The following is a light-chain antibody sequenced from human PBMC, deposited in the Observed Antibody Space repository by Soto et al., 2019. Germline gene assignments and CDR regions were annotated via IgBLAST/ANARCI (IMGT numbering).Light chain of an antibody. V-gene: IGLV1-44*01. CDR1: SSTIGSHT. CDR3: AAWDDSLNGVV. CDR2: SNT. Sequence: QSVLTQPPSASGTPGQTMASFFSGGSSTIGSHTVNWYQQLPGTAPRLLIYSNTQRPSGVPDRFSGSKSGTSASLAISGLQSEYEGDYYCAAWDDSLNGVVFGGGTQLTVL. J-gene: IGLJ2*01.